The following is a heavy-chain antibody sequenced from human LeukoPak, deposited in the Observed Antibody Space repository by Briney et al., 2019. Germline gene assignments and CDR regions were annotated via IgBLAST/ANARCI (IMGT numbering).Heavy chain of an antibody. CDR1: GFTFSSYE. D-gene: IGHD3-10*02. V-gene: IGHV3-48*03. Sequence: GGSLRLSCAASGFTFSSYEMNWVRQAPGKGLEWVSYISSSGSTIFYADSVKGRFTISRDNAKNSLYLQMNSLRAEDTAVYYCAELGITMIGGVWGKGTTVTISS. CDR2: ISSSGSTI. J-gene: IGHJ6*04. CDR3: AELGITMIGGV.